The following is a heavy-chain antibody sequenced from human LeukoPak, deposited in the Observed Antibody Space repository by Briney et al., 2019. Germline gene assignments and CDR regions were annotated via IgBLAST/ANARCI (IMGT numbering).Heavy chain of an antibody. CDR3: ATYDILTGTIDY. CDR1: GGTFSNYA. J-gene: IGHJ4*02. V-gene: IGHV1-69*05. Sequence: ASVKVSCKASGGTFSNYAISWVRQAPGQGLEWMGGIIPIFDTADYAQKFQGRVTMTRDTSISTAYMELSRLRSDDTAVYYCATYDILTGTIDYWGQGTLVTVSS. CDR2: IIPIFDTA. D-gene: IGHD3-9*01.